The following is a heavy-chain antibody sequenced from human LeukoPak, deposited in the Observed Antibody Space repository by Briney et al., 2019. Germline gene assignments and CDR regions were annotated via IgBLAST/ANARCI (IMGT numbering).Heavy chain of an antibody. CDR2: IYYGGNT. Sequence: PSETLSLTCTVSGDSISSGDYYWSWIRQPPGKGLEWIGYIYYGGNTYYNPSLQSRVTISVDTSKNQFSLNLSSVTAADTAVFYCARGHDYFDYWGQGTLVTVSS. CDR1: GDSISSGDYY. J-gene: IGHJ4*02. V-gene: IGHV4-30-4*08. CDR3: ARGHDYFDY.